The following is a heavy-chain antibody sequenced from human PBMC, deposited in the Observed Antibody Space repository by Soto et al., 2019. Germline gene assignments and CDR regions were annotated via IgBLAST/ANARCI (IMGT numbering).Heavy chain of an antibody. Sequence: SQTLSLTCAISVDSVASNSAAWNWIRQSPSRGLGWLGRTYYRSKWYNDYAVSVKSRITITPDTSKNQFSLQLNSVTTEDTAVYYFAREAPGIAVAGTLSYYYYYGMDIWRQGTTVTASS. CDR2: TYYRSKWYN. CDR3: AREAPGIAVAGTLSYYYYYGMDI. CDR1: VDSVASNSAA. J-gene: IGHJ6*02. V-gene: IGHV6-1*01. D-gene: IGHD6-19*01.